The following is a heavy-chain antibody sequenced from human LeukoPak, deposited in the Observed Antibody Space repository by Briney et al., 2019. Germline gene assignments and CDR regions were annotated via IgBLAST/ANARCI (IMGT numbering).Heavy chain of an antibody. CDR3: ARDKSSDSYGSYYFDS. D-gene: IGHD5-18*01. J-gene: IGHJ4*02. Sequence: PGGSLRLSCAASGFTFSYYRMNWVRQAPGKGLEWVSYTSSSSTIIYYANSVKGRFTISRDNAKNSLYLQMNSLRAEDTAVYYCARDKSSDSYGSYYFDSWGRGTLVTVSS. CDR2: TSSSSTII. V-gene: IGHV3-48*01. CDR1: GFTFSYYR.